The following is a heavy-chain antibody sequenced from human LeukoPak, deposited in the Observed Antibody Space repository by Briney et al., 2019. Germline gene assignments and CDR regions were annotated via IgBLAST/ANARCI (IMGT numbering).Heavy chain of an antibody. Sequence: GGSLRLSCAASGFTFSSYAMSWVRQAPGKGLAWVSAISGSGGSTYYADSVKGRFTISRDNSRNTLYLQMNSLRAEDTAVYYCAKDRDYDYVWGSYRSPSLPNYFDYWGQGTLVTVSS. CDR2: ISGSGGST. CDR3: AKDRDYDYVWGSYRSPSLPNYFDY. CDR1: GFTFSSYA. V-gene: IGHV3-23*01. J-gene: IGHJ4*02. D-gene: IGHD3-16*02.